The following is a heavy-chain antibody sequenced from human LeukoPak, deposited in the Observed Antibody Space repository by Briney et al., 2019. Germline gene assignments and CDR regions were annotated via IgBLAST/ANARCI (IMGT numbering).Heavy chain of an antibody. CDR3: ARGVEPLAANTLAY. J-gene: IGHJ4*02. CDR1: GFTVITND. Sequence: GGSLRLSCAASGFTVITNDMTSVRQTPGKGHEWVSVLYRDGNTKYADSVQGRFTISRDNSKNTLYLEMNSLSPDDTAVYYCARGVEPLAANTLAYWGQGTLVTVSS. V-gene: IGHV3-53*01. D-gene: IGHD1-14*01. CDR2: LYRDGNT.